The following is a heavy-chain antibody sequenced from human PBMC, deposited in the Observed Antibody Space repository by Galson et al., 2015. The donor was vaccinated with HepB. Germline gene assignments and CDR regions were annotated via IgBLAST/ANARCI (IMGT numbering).Heavy chain of an antibody. V-gene: IGHV3-23*01. D-gene: IGHD3-22*01. CDR1: GFTFSSYA. CDR2: ISGSGGST. CDR3: AKGLRSGYYFDY. J-gene: IGHJ4*02. Sequence: SLRLSCAASGFTFSSYAMSWVRQAPGKGLEWVSAISGSGGSTYYADSVKSRFTISRDNSKNTLYLQMNSLRAEDTAVYYCAKGLRSGYYFDYWGQGTLVTVSS.